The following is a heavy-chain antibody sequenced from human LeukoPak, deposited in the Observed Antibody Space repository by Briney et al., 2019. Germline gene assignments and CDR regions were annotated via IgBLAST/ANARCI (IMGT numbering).Heavy chain of an antibody. V-gene: IGHV4-38-2*02. CDR2: IYPTGST. D-gene: IGHD3-22*01. Sequence: SETLSLTCTVSGYSISSGYYWGWIRQPPGKGLEWIGNIYPTGSTYYNPSLKSQVTISVDTSKNQFSLKVSSVSAADTAVYFCARGPYSYDSSGAFDIWGQGTMVTVSS. J-gene: IGHJ3*02. CDR3: ARGPYSYDSSGAFDI. CDR1: GYSISSGYY.